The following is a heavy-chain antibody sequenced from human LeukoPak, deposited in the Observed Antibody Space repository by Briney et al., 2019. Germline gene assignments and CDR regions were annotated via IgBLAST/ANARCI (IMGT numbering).Heavy chain of an antibody. V-gene: IGHV1-18*01. J-gene: IGHJ4*02. Sequence: GXSVKVSCKASGYTFTIYGISWVRQAPGQGREGMGWISAYNGNTNYAQKLQGRVTMTTDTSTSTAYMELRSLRSDDTAVYYCARGYSSSWYRHGDYWGQGTLVTVSS. D-gene: IGHD6-13*01. CDR3: ARGYSSSWYRHGDY. CDR2: ISAYNGNT. CDR1: GYTFTIYG.